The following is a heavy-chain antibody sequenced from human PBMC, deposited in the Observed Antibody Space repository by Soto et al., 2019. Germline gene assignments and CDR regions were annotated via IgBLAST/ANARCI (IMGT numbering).Heavy chain of an antibody. Sequence: ASVKVSCKASGYTFTSYYMHWVRQAPGQGLEWMGIINPSGGSTSYAQKFQGRVTMTRDTSTSTVYMELSSLGSEDTAVYYCARAMVRGAKGGGLYYYYGMDVWGQGTTVTVSS. CDR3: ARAMVRGAKGGGLYYYYGMDV. D-gene: IGHD3-10*01. CDR1: GYTFTSYY. CDR2: INPSGGST. J-gene: IGHJ6*02. V-gene: IGHV1-46*01.